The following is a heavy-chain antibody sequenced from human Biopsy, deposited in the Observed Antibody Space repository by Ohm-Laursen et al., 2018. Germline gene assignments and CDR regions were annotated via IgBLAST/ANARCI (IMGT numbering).Heavy chain of an antibody. CDR1: GVTLSGYG. J-gene: IGHJ6*02. Sequence: LSLTCAASGVTLSGYGMNWVRQAPGEGLEWVSSISSRSSDIYYADSVKGRFTISRDNAKNPLFLHMNSLRAEDTAVYYCARESALKWYQSLSYFNGMDVWGQGTTVTVSS. CDR3: ARESALKWYQSLSYFNGMDV. D-gene: IGHD2-2*01. V-gene: IGHV3-21*01. CDR2: ISSRSSDI.